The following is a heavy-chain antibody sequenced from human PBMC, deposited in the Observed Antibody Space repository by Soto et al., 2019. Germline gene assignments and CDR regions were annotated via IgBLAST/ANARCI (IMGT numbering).Heavy chain of an antibody. CDR3: ATGYDILTGYYTTRLFDY. V-gene: IGHV3-7*01. Sequence: GGSLRLSCAASGFTFSSYWMSWVRQAPGKGLEWVANIKQDGSEKYYVDSVKGRFTISRDNAKNSLYLQMNSLRAEDTAVYYCATGYDILTGYYTTRLFDYWGQGTLVTVSS. D-gene: IGHD3-9*01. CDR1: GFTFSSYW. J-gene: IGHJ4*02. CDR2: IKQDGSEK.